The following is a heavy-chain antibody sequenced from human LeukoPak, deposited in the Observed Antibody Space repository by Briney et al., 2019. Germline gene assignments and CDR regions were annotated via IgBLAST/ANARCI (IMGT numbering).Heavy chain of an antibody. CDR1: GFTFSSYG. V-gene: IGHV3-30*18. CDR3: AKDRRWEGSGWLYGMDV. D-gene: IGHD6-19*01. J-gene: IGHJ6*02. Sequence: GGSLRLSCAASGFTFSSYGMHWVRQAPGKGLEWVAFVSYDGSNKYYADSVKGPSTISRDNSKNTLYLQMNSLRAEDTAVYYCAKDRRWEGSGWLYGMDVWGQGTTVTVSS. CDR2: VSYDGSNK.